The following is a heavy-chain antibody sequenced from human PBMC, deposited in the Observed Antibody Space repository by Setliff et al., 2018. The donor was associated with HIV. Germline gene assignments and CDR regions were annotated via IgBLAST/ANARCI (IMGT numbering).Heavy chain of an antibody. J-gene: IGHJ6*03. CDR3: VKARVDGDYYYYYYMDV. Sequence: PGGSLRLSCSASGFTFSSYAMHWVRQAPGKGLEYVSAISSNGGSTSYADSVKGRFTISRDNSKNTLYLQMSSLRAEDTAVYYCVKARVDGDYYYYYYMDVWGKGTTVTVSS. D-gene: IGHD4-17*01. V-gene: IGHV3-64D*09. CDR2: ISSNGGST. CDR1: GFTFSSYA.